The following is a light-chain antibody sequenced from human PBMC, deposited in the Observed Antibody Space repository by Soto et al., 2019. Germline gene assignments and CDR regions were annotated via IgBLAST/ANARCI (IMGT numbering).Light chain of an antibody. Sequence: DIQMTQSPSSLSASVRDKVTITCRASQGIDSYLNWYQQRPGKAPQLLIYAASRLQTGVPSRFSGSGSGTDFTLTINSLQPEDFATYYCQQSYTTPWTFGQGTKVEIK. J-gene: IGKJ1*01. CDR3: QQSYTTPWT. V-gene: IGKV1-39*01. CDR2: AAS. CDR1: QGIDSY.